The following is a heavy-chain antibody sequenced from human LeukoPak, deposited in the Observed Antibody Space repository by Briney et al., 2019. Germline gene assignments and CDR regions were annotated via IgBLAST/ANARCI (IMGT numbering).Heavy chain of an antibody. CDR3: ARQYDYVWGSYRYTSNWFDP. CDR2: IYYSGYT. Sequence: PSETLSLTCTVSGGSISSYYWSWIRQPPGKGLEYIGYIYYSGYTNYNPSLKSRVTISVDTSKNQFSLKLSSVTAADTAVYYCARQYDYVWGSYRYTSNWFDPWGQGTLVTVSS. D-gene: IGHD3-16*02. CDR1: GGSISSYY. J-gene: IGHJ5*02. V-gene: IGHV4-59*08.